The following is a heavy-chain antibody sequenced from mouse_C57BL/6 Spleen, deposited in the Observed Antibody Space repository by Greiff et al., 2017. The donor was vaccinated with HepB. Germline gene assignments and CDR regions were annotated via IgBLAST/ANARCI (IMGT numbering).Heavy chain of an antibody. D-gene: IGHD2-1*01. CDR1: GFNIKDDY. CDR2: IDPENGDT. CDR3: TTSGGNYERWYFDV. J-gene: IGHJ1*03. V-gene: IGHV14-4*01. Sequence: EVQLQQSGAELVRPGASVKLSCTASGFNIKDDYMHWVKQRPEQGLEWIGWIDPENGDTEYASKFQGKATISADTSSNTAYLQLSSLTSEDTAVYYCTTSGGNYERWYFDVWGTGTTVTVSS.